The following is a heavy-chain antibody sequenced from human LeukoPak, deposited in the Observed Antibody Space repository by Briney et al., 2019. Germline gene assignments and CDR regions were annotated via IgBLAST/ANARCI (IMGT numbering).Heavy chain of an antibody. V-gene: IGHV1-2*02. Sequence: ASVKVSCKASGYTLTAYYMHWVRQAPGQGLEWMGWIDPNSGATDSAQKFQGRVTVTRDTSLNTVYMELSRLTSDDTAVYYCARGRTSLTAWFVPWSQGTLVTVSS. CDR2: IDPNSGAT. CDR1: GYTLTAYY. D-gene: IGHD4-11*01. J-gene: IGHJ5*02. CDR3: ARGRTSLTAWFVP.